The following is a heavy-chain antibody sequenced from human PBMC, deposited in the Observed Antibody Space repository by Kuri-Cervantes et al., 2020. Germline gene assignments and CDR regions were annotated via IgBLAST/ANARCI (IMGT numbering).Heavy chain of an antibody. CDR2: ISYDGSNK. J-gene: IGHJ4*02. D-gene: IGHD3-10*01. CDR1: GYTFTGYY. Sequence: SCKASGYTFTGYYMHWVRQAPGKGLEWVAVISYDGSNKYYADSVKGRFTISRDNSKNTLYLQMNSLRAEDTAVYYCARDLYGSGTETHWGQGTLVTVSS. CDR3: ARDLYGSGTETH. V-gene: IGHV3-30-3*01.